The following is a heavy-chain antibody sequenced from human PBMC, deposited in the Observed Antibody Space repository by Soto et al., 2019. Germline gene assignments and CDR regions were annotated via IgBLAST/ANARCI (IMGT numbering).Heavy chain of an antibody. D-gene: IGHD2-15*01. V-gene: IGHV3-23*01. CDR2: ISGSGGST. CDR1: GFTFSSYA. CDR3: AKSLGYCSGGSCSLPYYYYYGMDV. J-gene: IGHJ6*02. Sequence: EVQLLESGGGLVQPGGSLRLSCAASGFTFSSYAMSWVRQAPGKGLEWVSAISGSGGSTYYADSVKGRFTISRDNSKNTLYLQMNSLRAEDTAVYYCAKSLGYCSGGSCSLPYYYYYGMDVWGQGTTVTVSS.